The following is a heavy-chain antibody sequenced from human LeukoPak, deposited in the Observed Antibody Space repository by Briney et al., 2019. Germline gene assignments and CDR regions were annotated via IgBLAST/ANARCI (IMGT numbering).Heavy chain of an antibody. Sequence: GASVKVSCKASGYTFTSYYMHCVRQAPGQGLEWMGVINPSGGTTTYAQKFQGRVTMTRDTSTSTVYMDLSSQRSEDTAVYYCARDRLLGDCYNDYFDYWGQGTLVTVSS. CDR3: ARDRLLGDCYNDYFDY. V-gene: IGHV1-46*01. CDR2: INPSGGTT. CDR1: GYTFTSYY. D-gene: IGHD5-24*01. J-gene: IGHJ4*02.